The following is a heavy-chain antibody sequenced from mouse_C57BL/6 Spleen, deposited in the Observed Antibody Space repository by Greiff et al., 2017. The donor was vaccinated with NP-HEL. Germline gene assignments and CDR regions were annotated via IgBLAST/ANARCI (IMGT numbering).Heavy chain of an antibody. CDR2: INPSNGGT. J-gene: IGHJ4*01. CDR1: GYTFTSYW. V-gene: IGHV1-53*01. D-gene: IGHD2-12*01. Sequence: VKLQQPGTELVKPGASVKLSCKASGYTFTSYWMHWVKQRPGQGLEWIGNINPSNGGTNYNEKFKSKATLTVDKSSSTAYMQLSSLTSEDSAVYYCASYYSAYYYAMDYWGQGTSVTVSS. CDR3: ASYYSAYYYAMDY.